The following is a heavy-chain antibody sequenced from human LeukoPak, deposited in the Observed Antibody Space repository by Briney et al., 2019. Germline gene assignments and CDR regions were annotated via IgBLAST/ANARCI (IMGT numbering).Heavy chain of an antibody. CDR2: ISSSGSTI. J-gene: IGHJ5*02. Sequence: GGSLRLSCAASGFIFSTSSMNWVRQAPGKGLEWVSYISSSGSTIYYADSVKGRFTISRDNAKNSLYLQMNSLRAEDTAVYYCAGQYQLLSDPNWFDPWGQGTLVTVSS. CDR3: AGQYQLLSDPNWFDP. CDR1: GFIFSTSS. D-gene: IGHD2-2*01. V-gene: IGHV3-48*04.